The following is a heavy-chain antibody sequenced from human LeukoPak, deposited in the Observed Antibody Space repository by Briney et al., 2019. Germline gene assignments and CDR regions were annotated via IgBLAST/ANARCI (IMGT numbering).Heavy chain of an antibody. J-gene: IGHJ4*02. CDR1: GGSISSSSYY. Sequence: PSETLSLTCTVSGGSISSSSYYWGWIRQPPGKGLEWIGSIYYSGSTYYNPSLKSRVTISVDTSKNQFSLKLSSVTAADTAVYYCAREGPSFYWGQGTLVTVSS. CDR3: AREGPSFY. CDR2: IYYSGST. V-gene: IGHV4-39*07.